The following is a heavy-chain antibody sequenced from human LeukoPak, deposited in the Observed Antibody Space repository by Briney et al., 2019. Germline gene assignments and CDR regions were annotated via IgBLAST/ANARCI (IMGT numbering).Heavy chain of an antibody. D-gene: IGHD6-19*01. J-gene: IGHJ3*02. CDR3: ARVSRYSSGRRGAFDI. V-gene: IGHV4-34*01. CDR2: INHSGST. CDR1: NGSITTYY. Sequence: SETLSLTCYVSNGSITTYYWTWIRQPPGKGLEWIGEINHSGSTNYNPSLKSRVTISVDTSKNQFSLKLSSVTAADTAVYYCARVSRYSSGRRGAFDIWGQGTMVTVSS.